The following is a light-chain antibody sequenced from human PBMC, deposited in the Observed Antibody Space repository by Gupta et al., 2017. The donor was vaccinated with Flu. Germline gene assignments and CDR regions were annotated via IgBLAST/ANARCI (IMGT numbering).Light chain of an antibody. J-gene: IGKJ2*01. CDR1: QSLVDSGGNTY. CDR3: AQGKRPPFT. CDR2: NIS. Sequence: IVMTKTPLSSPVTLGQPASISCRSSQSLVDSGGNTYLSWFQQRQGQPPRLLIYNISNRCSGVPDSVSGIGAGTDFTLKISRVEAEDVGVYYCAQGKRPPFTFGQGTKMEIK. V-gene: IGKV2-24*01.